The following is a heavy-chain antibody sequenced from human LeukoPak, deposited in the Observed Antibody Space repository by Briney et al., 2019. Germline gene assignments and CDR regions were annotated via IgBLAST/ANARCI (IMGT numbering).Heavy chain of an antibody. D-gene: IGHD1-26*01. Sequence: GASVKVSCKASGYTFTSYDINWVRQATGQGLEWMGWISAYNGNTNYARKLQGRVTMTTDTSTSTAYMELRSLRSDDTAVYYCARGGRVTRIKSPFDYWGQGTLVTVSS. CDR1: GYTFTSYD. CDR2: ISAYNGNT. J-gene: IGHJ4*02. CDR3: ARGGRVTRIKSPFDY. V-gene: IGHV1-18*01.